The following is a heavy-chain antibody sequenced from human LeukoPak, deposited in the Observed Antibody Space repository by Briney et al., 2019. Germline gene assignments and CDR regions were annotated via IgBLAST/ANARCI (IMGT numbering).Heavy chain of an antibody. V-gene: IGHV3-48*02. CDR2: ISSRSSTM. CDR3: ARDGTTTAYYYYYGMDV. D-gene: IGHD1-1*01. CDR1: GFTFSNYS. J-gene: IGHJ6*02. Sequence: GGSLRLSCAASGFTFSNYSMNWVRQAPGKGPEWVSNISSRSSTMYYADSVKGRFTISRDNAKNSLYLQMNSLRDEDTAVYYCARDGTTTAYYYYYGMDVWGQGTTVTVSS.